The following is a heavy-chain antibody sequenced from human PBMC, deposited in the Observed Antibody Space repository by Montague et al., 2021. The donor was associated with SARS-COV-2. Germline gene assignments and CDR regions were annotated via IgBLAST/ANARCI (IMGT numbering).Heavy chain of an antibody. CDR2: ISTSGDYT. Sequence: SLRLSCVASGFIFRHYAMSWIRQAPVKGLEWVSGISTSGDYTYYSDSLKGRFTISRDNSRNTLYLQMNSLRAEDTAIYYCAKDREMDYSADYWGQGTLVTVSS. CDR3: AKDREMDYSADY. J-gene: IGHJ4*02. D-gene: IGHD5-24*01. CDR1: GFIFRHYA. V-gene: IGHV3-23*01.